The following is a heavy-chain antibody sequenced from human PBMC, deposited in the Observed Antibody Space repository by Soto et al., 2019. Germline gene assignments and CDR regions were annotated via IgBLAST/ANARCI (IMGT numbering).Heavy chain of an antibody. J-gene: IGHJ3*02. Sequence: QVQLVQSGAEVKKPGASVKVSCKASGYTFTSYAMHWVRQAPGQRLEWMGWINAGNGNTKYSQKFQGRVTITRDTSASTAYMALSSLRSEDTAVYYCAREGGADYGDFRAFDIWGQGTMVTVSS. CDR3: AREGGADYGDFRAFDI. D-gene: IGHD4-17*01. CDR1: GYTFTSYA. V-gene: IGHV1-3*01. CDR2: INAGNGNT.